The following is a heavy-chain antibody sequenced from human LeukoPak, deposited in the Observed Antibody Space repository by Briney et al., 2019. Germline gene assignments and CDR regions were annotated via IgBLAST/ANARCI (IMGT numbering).Heavy chain of an antibody. CDR1: GGSISSYY. J-gene: IGHJ5*02. CDR3: ARVGYSSGGNWFDP. Sequence: SETLSLTCTVSGGSISSYYWGWIRQPPGKGLEWIGEINHSGSTNYNPSLKSRVTISVDTSKNQFSLKLSSVTAADTAVYYCARVGYSSGGNWFDPWGQGTLVTVSS. V-gene: IGHV4-34*01. CDR2: INHSGST. D-gene: IGHD6-19*01.